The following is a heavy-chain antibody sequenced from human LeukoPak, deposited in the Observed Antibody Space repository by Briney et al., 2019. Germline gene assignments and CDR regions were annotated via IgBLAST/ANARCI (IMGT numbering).Heavy chain of an antibody. D-gene: IGHD3-10*01. V-gene: IGHV3-23*01. J-gene: IGHJ6*02. CDR3: AKGRGSGLYYYYRMDV. CDR1: GFTFSSYA. Sequence: GGSLRLSCAASGFTFSSYAMSWVRQAPGKGLEWVSAISGSGGSTYYADSVKGRFTISRDNSKNTMYLQMNRLRAEDTAVYYCAKGRGSGLYYYYRMDVWGQGTTVTVSS. CDR2: ISGSGGST.